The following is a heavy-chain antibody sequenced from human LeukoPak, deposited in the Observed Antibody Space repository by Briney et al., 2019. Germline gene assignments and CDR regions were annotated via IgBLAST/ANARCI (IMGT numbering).Heavy chain of an antibody. V-gene: IGHV3-23*01. Sequence: PGGSLRLSCAASGFTFSSYAMSWVRQAPGKGLEWVSAISGSGGSTYYADSVKGRFTISRDNSKNTLYLQMNSLRAEDTAVYYCAKAVGAARPNDPLYYFDYWGQGTLVTVSS. J-gene: IGHJ4*02. CDR2: ISGSGGST. CDR1: GFTFSSYA. D-gene: IGHD6-6*01. CDR3: AKAVGAARPNDPLYYFDY.